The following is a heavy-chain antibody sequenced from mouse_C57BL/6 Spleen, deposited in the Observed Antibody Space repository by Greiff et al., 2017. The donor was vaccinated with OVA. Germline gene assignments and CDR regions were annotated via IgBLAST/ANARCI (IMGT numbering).Heavy chain of an antibody. J-gene: IGHJ4*01. CDR2: IYPGDGDT. V-gene: IGHV1-82*01. CDR1: GYAFSSSW. Sequence: QVQLKESGPELVKPGASVKISCKASGYAFSSSWMNWVKQRPGKGLEWIGRIYPGDGDTNYNGKFKGKATLTADKSSSTAYMQLSSLTSEDSAVYFCARSRGPYAMDDWGQGTSVTVSS. D-gene: IGHD3-1*01. CDR3: ARSRGPYAMDD.